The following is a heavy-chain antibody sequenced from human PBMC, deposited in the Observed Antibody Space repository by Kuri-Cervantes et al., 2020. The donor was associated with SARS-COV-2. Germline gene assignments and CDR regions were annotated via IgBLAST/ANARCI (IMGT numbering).Heavy chain of an antibody. Sequence: ASVKVSCKASGYTFTNQGISWVRQAPGQGLEWMGWISAYNGNTNYAQKLQGRVTMTTDTSTSTAYMELRSLRSDDTAVYYCARVSYLVATICQHPLGEYDYWGQGTLVTVSS. CDR2: ISAYNGNT. D-gene: IGHD5-12*01. CDR1: GYTFTNQG. CDR3: ARVSYLVATICQHPLGEYDY. V-gene: IGHV1-18*01. J-gene: IGHJ4*02.